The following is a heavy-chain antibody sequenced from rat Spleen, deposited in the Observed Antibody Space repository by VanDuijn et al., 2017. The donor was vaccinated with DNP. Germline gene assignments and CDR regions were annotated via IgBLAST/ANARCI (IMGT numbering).Heavy chain of an antibody. Sequence: VQLKESGPGLVQPSQTLSLTCTVSGFSLTSNSVHWVRQPPGKGLEWMGIIWTGGTTAYNSLLKSRLSISRDTSKSQVFLKMNSLQTEDTAIYYCTRDGSPYYSSYMDVMDAWGQGASVTVSS. CDR3: TRDGSPYYSSYMDVMDA. CDR2: IWTGGTT. D-gene: IGHD1-2*01. CDR1: GFSLTSNS. V-gene: IGHV2S63*01. J-gene: IGHJ4*01.